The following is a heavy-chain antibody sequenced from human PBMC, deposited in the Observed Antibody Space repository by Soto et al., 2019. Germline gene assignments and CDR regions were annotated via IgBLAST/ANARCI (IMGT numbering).Heavy chain of an antibody. D-gene: IGHD5-18*01. V-gene: IGHV4-39*01. J-gene: IGHJ4*02. CDR2: IYYSGST. CDR3: ARHDLKDTAMTQVDY. Sequence: HSETMSLTCTVSGGSISSSSYYWGWIRQPPGKGLEWIGSIYYSGSTYYNPSLKSRVTISVDTSKNQFSLKLSSVTAADTAVYYCARHDLKDTAMTQVDYWGQGTLVTVS. CDR1: GGSISSSSYY.